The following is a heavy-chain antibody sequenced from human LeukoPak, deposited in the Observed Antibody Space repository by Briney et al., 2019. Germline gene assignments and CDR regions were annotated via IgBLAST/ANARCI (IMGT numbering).Heavy chain of an antibody. J-gene: IGHJ4*02. CDR2: IKAYNGNT. CDR3: ARDSNGNDPPMIDY. Sequence: GSAKLSCKASGYALTRYGISCGRQAPGQGLWCRGWIKAYNGNTYYAQKLQGRVTMTTDTSSSTAYMELRSLRSDDTAVYYCARDSNGNDPPMIDYWGQGNLVTVSS. V-gene: IGHV1-18*01. CDR1: GYALTRYG. D-gene: IGHD1-1*01.